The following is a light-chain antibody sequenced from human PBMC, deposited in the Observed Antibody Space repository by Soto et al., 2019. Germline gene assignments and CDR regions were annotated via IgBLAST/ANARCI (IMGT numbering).Light chain of an antibody. V-gene: IGLV2-14*01. CDR1: NSDVGGYNY. CDR2: DVS. Sequence: QSVLTQPASVSGSPGQSITISCTGPNSDVGGYNYVSWYQQYPGKAPKVMIYDVSNRPSGVSNRFSGSKSGNTASLTIFGLQAEDEADYYCSSYTASSTYVFGTGTKLTVL. J-gene: IGLJ1*01. CDR3: SSYTASSTYV.